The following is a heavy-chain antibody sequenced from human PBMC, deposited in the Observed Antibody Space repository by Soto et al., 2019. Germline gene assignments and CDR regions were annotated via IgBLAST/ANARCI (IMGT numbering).Heavy chain of an antibody. CDR3: ARGSFVLWAFDI. Sequence: LSLTCTVSGGSISSYYWSWIRQPPGKGLEWIGYIYYSGSTNYNPSLKSRVTISVDTSKNQFSLKLSSVTAADTAVYYCARGSFVLWAFDIWGQGTMVTVSS. J-gene: IGHJ3*02. V-gene: IGHV4-59*01. CDR1: GGSISSYY. CDR2: IYYSGST. D-gene: IGHD6-6*01.